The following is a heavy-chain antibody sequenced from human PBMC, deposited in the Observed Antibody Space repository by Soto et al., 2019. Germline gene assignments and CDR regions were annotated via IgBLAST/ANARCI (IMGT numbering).Heavy chain of an antibody. V-gene: IGHV1-18*04. Sequence: LVQSGAEAKKPGTSVKVSCKASGYTVSTSTIRWVRQAPGQGREWRGWIEAYSGNTNYAPKRQCRVNMTTDTSTITAYLELRSLTNDDTAMYYCAIANYCDDDYWGQGTLVTVSS. CDR3: AIANYCDDDY. D-gene: IGHD4-17*01. CDR2: IEAYSGNT. J-gene: IGHJ4*02. CDR1: GYTVSTST.